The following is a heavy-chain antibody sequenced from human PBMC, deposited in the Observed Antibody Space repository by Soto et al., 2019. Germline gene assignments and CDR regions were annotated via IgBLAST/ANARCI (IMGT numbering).Heavy chain of an antibody. J-gene: IGHJ6*02. CDR3: TSSAYCGGDCPNGMDV. CDR1: GFTFSGSA. V-gene: IGHV3-73*01. CDR2: IRSKANSYAT. Sequence: GGSLRLSCAASGFTFSGSAMHWVRQASGKGLEWVGRIRSKANSYATAYAASVKGRFTISRDDSKNTAYLQMNSLKTEDTAVYYCTSSAYCGGDCPNGMDVWGQGTTVTVSS. D-gene: IGHD2-21*02.